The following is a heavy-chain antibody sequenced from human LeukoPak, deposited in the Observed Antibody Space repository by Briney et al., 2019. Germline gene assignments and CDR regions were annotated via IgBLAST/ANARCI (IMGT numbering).Heavy chain of an antibody. CDR1: GYTFTSYG. D-gene: IGHD3-9*01. CDR2: ISAYNGNT. CDR3: ARGGYYDILTGYLYDS. Sequence: ASVKVSCKASGYTFTSYGISWVRQAPGQGLEWMGWISAYNGNTNYAEKLQGRVTMTTDTSTSTAYMELRSLRSDDTAVYYCARGGYYDILTGYLYDSWGQGALVTVSS. V-gene: IGHV1-18*01. J-gene: IGHJ4*02.